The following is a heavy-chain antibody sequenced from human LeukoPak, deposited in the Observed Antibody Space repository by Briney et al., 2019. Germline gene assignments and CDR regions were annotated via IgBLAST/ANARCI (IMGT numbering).Heavy chain of an antibody. CDR2: IYHSGST. J-gene: IGHJ4*02. CDR1: GYSISSGYY. V-gene: IGHV4-38-2*02. D-gene: IGHD3-10*01. CDR3: AREATRGNDY. Sequence: SETLSLTCTVSGYSISSGYYWGWIRQPPGKGLEWIGSIYHSGSTYYNPSLKSRVTISVDTSKNQFSLKLSSVTAADTAVYYCAREATRGNDYWGQGTLVTVSS.